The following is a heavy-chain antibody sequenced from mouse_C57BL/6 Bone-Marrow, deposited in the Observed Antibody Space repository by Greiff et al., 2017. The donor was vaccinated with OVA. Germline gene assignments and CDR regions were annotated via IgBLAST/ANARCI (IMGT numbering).Heavy chain of an antibody. CDR1: GFNIKDDY. D-gene: IGHD1-1*01. V-gene: IGHV14-4*01. CDR2: IDPENGDT. Sequence: EVKLMESGAELVRPGASVKLSCTASGFNIKDDYMHWVKQRPEQGLEWIGWIDPENGDTEYSSKFQGKATITADTSSNTAYLQLSSLTSEDTAVYYCTRITTVGAHWYFDVWGTGTTVTVSS. CDR3: TRITTVGAHWYFDV. J-gene: IGHJ1*03.